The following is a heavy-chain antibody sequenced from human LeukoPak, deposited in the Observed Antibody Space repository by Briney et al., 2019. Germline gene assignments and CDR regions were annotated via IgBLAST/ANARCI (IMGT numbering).Heavy chain of an antibody. CDR2: ISSSSSTI. V-gene: IGHV3-48*01. CDR3: ARDLGTDYGGNSGFDAFDI. J-gene: IGHJ3*02. Sequence: GESLRLSCAASGFTFSSYSMNWVRQAPGKGLEWVSYISSSSSTIYYADSVKGRFTISRDNAKNSLYLQMNSLRAEDTAVYYCARDLGTDYGGNSGFDAFDIWGQGTMVTVSS. CDR1: GFTFSSYS. D-gene: IGHD4-23*01.